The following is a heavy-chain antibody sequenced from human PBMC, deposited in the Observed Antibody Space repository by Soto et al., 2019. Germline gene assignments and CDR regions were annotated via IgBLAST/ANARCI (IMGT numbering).Heavy chain of an antibody. D-gene: IGHD3-22*01. CDR2: IYPGDSDT. J-gene: IGHJ6*02. CDR3: ARRDYYGSTGYNRGFDV. CDR1: GYSFTSYW. V-gene: IGHV5-51*01. Sequence: RGESLKISCKASGYSFTSYWIGWVRQMPGKGLEWMGIIYPGDSDTRYSPSLQGQVTISADKSINTAYLQWSSLEASDTAMYYCARRDYYGSTGYNRGFDVWGQGTTVTVSS.